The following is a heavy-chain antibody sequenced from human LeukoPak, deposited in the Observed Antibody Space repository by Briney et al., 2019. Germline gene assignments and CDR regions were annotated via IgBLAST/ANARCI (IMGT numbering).Heavy chain of an antibody. CDR2: ISGSGGST. V-gene: IGHV3-23*01. CDR3: AKAEGIYGDYLHDAFDI. CDR1: GFTFSSYS. Sequence: GGSLRLSCAASGFTFSSYSMNWVRQAPGKGLEWVSAISGSGGSTYYADSVKGRFTISRDNSKNTLYLQMNSLRAEDTAVYYCAKAEGIYGDYLHDAFDIWGQGTMVTVSS. D-gene: IGHD4-17*01. J-gene: IGHJ3*02.